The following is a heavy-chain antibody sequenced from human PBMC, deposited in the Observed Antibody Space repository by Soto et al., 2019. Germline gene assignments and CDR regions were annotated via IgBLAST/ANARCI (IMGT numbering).Heavy chain of an antibody. V-gene: IGHV3-7*01. J-gene: IGHJ5*02. D-gene: IGHD3-3*01. Sequence: PGGSLRLSCAASGFTFSSYWMSGVRQAPGKGLEWVANIKRNGGEKYYVDSVKGRFTISRDNAKNSLYLQMGSLRAEDMAVYYCARAHSTGYDFTNWFDPWGQGTLVTVSS. CDR2: IKRNGGEK. CDR1: GFTFSSYW. CDR3: ARAHSTGYDFTNWFDP.